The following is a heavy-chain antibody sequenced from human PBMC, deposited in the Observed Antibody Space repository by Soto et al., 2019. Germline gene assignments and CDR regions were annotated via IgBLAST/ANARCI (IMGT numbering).Heavy chain of an antibody. J-gene: IGHJ4*02. CDR2: ISYDGSNK. CDR3: AKGRRWELTVYFDY. D-gene: IGHD1-26*01. Sequence: VGSLRLSCAASGFTFSSYGMHWVRQAPGKGLEWVAVISYDGSNKYYADSVKGRFTISRDNSKNTLYLQMNSLRAEDTAVYYCAKGRRWELTVYFDYWGQGTLVTVSS. V-gene: IGHV3-30*18. CDR1: GFTFSSYG.